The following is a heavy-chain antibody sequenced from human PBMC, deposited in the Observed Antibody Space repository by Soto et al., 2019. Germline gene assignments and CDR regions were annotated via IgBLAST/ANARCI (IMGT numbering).Heavy chain of an antibody. D-gene: IGHD3-22*01. CDR1: GYTFVSYG. CDR3: ARDQSSFDSSGYYEP. CDR2: ISPYNGNT. Sequence: QIQLVQSAAEVKKPGASVKVSCKTSGYTFVSYGISWVRQAPGQGLEWMGWISPYNGNTNFAQRFRGRVTLTTETSTDIVYIDLGSLKSDDTAVYYCARDQSSFDSSGYYEPWGQRTLIIVSS. V-gene: IGHV1-18*04. J-gene: IGHJ5*02.